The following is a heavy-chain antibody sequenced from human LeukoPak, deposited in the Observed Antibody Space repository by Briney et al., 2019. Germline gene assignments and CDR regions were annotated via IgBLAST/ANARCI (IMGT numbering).Heavy chain of an antibody. Sequence: PGGSLRLSCAASGFTFSSYGMQWVRQAPGKGLEWVALISYDGSNKYPADSVKGRFTISRDNSNNTLYLQMNSLRAEDTAVYYCAKGWVRSSDWYNDYWGRGTLVTVSS. J-gene: IGHJ4*02. CDR1: GFTFSSYG. D-gene: IGHD6-19*01. CDR2: ISYDGSNK. V-gene: IGHV3-30*18. CDR3: AKGWVRSSDWYNDY.